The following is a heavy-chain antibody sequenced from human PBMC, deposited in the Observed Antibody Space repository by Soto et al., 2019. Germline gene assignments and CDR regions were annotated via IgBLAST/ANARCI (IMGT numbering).Heavy chain of an antibody. J-gene: IGHJ6*02. V-gene: IGHV3-74*01. Sequence: EVKVVESGGGLVQPGGSLRLSCAASGFTFTTYWMHWVRQVPGKGLVWVSRIKGDGSSLSYADSVRGRFTISRDNVENTVYLQMGSLRAYDTAVYYCARGLKNYYGVDVWGQGTTVTVSS. CDR2: IKGDGSSL. CDR1: GFTFTTYW. CDR3: ARGLKNYYGVDV.